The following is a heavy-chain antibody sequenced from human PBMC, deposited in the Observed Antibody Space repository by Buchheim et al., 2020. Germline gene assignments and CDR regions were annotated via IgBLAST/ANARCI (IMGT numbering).Heavy chain of an antibody. J-gene: IGHJ5*02. CDR3: ARDRRSTYYYDSSAILGFDP. CDR1: GFTFSSYW. Sequence: EVQLVESGGGLVQPGGSLRLSCAASGFTFSSYWMSWVRQAPGKGLEWVANIKQDGSEKYYVDSVKGRFTISRDNAKNSLYLQMNSLRAEDTAVYYCARDRRSTYYYDSSAILGFDPWGQGTL. CDR2: IKQDGSEK. D-gene: IGHD3-22*01. V-gene: IGHV3-7*01.